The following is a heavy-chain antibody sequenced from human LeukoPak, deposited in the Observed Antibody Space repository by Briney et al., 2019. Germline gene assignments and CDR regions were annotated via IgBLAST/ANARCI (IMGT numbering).Heavy chain of an antibody. CDR3: ARGRGTTTVTTLFGYVYYFDY. CDR2: LYYSGST. CDR1: GGSISSGGYS. V-gene: IGHV4-30-4*07. D-gene: IGHD4-17*01. J-gene: IGHJ4*02. Sequence: PSETLSLTCAVSGGSISSGGYSWNWIRQPPGKGLEWIGYLYYSGSTYYNPSLESRVLISVDTSKNQFSLKLSSVTAADTAVYYCARGRGTTTVTTLFGYVYYFDYWGQGTLVTVSS.